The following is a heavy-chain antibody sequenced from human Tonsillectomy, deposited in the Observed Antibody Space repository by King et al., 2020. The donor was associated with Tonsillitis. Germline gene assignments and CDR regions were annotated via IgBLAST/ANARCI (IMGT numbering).Heavy chain of an antibody. CDR2: ICYDGSNK. CDR1: GFTFSNYG. V-gene: IGHV3-33*08. J-gene: IGHJ3*02. D-gene: IGHD4-17*01. Sequence: VQLVESGGGVVQPGRSLRLSCAASGFTFSNYGMHWVRQAPGKGLEWVAVICYDGSNKYYADSGKGRFTISRDNSKNTLYLQMNSLRAEDTAVYYCAREGSTQDYGNAFDIWGQGTMVTVSS. CDR3: AREGSTQDYGNAFDI.